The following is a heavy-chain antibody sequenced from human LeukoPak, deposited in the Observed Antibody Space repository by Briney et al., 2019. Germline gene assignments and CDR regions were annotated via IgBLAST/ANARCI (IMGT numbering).Heavy chain of an antibody. Sequence: ASVKVSCKASGYTFTSYYMHWVRQAPGQGLEWMGIINPSGGSTSYAQKFQGRVTMTRYTSINTAYMELSSLRSEDTAVYFCAKSSTIFGDNGDHYGGWFDPWGQGTLVTVSS. V-gene: IGHV1-46*01. CDR2: INPSGGST. D-gene: IGHD3-10*02. CDR3: AKSSTIFGDNGDHYGGWFDP. CDR1: GYTFTSYY. J-gene: IGHJ5*02.